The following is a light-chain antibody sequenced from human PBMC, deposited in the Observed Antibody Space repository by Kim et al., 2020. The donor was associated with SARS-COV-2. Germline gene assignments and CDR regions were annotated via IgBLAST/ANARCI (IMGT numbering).Light chain of an antibody. Sequence: AWVICGVNYSGSEAVHRYDQKPGQDPGLVIYSDRNRPSGIPGRFSGSNPGNTASQTVSMIEGGDEADYYGQVWYRGSDRKGVFGGGTKLTVL. CDR3: QVWYRGSDRKGV. CDR2: SDR. V-gene: IGLV3-12*02. CDR1: YSGSEA. J-gene: IGLJ3*02.